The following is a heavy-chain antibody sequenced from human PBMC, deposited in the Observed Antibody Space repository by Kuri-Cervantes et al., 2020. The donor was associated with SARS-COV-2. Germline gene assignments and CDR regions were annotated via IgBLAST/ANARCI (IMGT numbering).Heavy chain of an antibody. CDR1: GFTFSSYG. V-gene: IGHV3-30*02. CDR3: AKDAGDKGMDV. J-gene: IGHJ6*02. CDR2: IWYDGSNK. Sequence: GGSLRLSCAASGFTFSSYGMHWVRQAPGKGLEWVAVIWYDGSNKYYADSVKGRFTISRDNSKNTLYLQMNSLRAEDTAVYYCAKDAGDKGMDVWGQGTTVTVSS.